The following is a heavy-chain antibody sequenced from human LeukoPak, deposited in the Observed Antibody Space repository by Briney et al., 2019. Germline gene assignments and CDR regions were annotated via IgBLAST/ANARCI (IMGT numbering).Heavy chain of an antibody. V-gene: IGHV3-43*02. Sequence: PGGPLRLSCAASGFDFYAHAMHWVRQAPGKGLEWVSLIRADGSSTKYAASMKGRFTVSRDNRKSFLYLQMSSLRSEDTAFYYCAEDWYCGRADCDSPFGDWGRGTLVTVSS. D-gene: IGHD2-21*01. CDR2: IRADGSST. CDR1: GFDFYAHA. CDR3: AEDWYCGRADCDSPFGD. J-gene: IGHJ4*02.